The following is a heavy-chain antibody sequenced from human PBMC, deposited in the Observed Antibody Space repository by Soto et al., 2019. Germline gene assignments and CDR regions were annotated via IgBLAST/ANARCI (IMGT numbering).Heavy chain of an antibody. CDR2: ISSSSSTI. J-gene: IGHJ6*03. Sequence: GGSLRLSCAASGFTFSSYSMNWVRQAPGKGLEWVSYISSSSSTIYYADSVKGRFTISRDNAKNSLYLQMNSLRAEDTAVYYCARVRAQTGDYYYMDVWGKGTTVTVSS. CDR3: ARVRAQTGDYYYMDV. D-gene: IGHD7-27*01. CDR1: GFTFSSYS. V-gene: IGHV3-48*04.